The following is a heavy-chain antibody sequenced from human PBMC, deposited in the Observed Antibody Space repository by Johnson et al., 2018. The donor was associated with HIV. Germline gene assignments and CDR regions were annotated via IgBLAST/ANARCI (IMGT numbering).Heavy chain of an antibody. J-gene: IGHJ3*01. CDR3: AKDQGETYYNFWSGYLGDAFHL. Sequence: VQLMESGGGVVQPGRSLRLSCAASGFTFSSYGMHWVRQAPGKGLEWVSAISGSGGSTYYADSVKGRLTISRDNSKNTLYLQMNSLRAEDTAVYYCAKDQGETYYNFWSGYLGDAFHLWGQGTMVTVSS. D-gene: IGHD3-3*01. CDR1: GFTFSSYG. CDR2: ISGSGGST. V-gene: IGHV3-23*01.